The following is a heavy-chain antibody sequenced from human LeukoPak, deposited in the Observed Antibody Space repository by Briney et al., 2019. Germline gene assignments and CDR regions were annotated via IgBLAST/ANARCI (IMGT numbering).Heavy chain of an antibody. CDR2: IYYSANT. D-gene: IGHD6-6*01. CDR1: GGSISSSSYY. CDR3: ERGSIAPDY. J-gene: IGHJ4*02. V-gene: IGHV4-39*02. Sequence: SETLSLTCTVSGGSISSSSYYWGWIRQPPGKGLEWIGSIYYSANTYYNPSLESRVTISVDTSKNHLSLRLRSVTAADTAVYYCERGSIAPDYWGQGILVTVSS.